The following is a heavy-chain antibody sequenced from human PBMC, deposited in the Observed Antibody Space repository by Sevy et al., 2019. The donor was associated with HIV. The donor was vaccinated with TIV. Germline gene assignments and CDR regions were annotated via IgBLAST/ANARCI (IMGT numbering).Heavy chain of an antibody. CDR1: GGSISSGDYY. V-gene: IGHV4-30-4*01. Sequence: SENLSLTCTVSGGSISSGDYYWSWIRQPPGKGLEWIGYIYYSGSTYYNPSLKSRVTISVDTSKNQFSLKLSSVTAADTAVYYCARDAYGDSVYYYYYGMDVWGQGTTVTVSS. CDR2: IYYSGST. D-gene: IGHD4-17*01. CDR3: ARDAYGDSVYYYYYGMDV. J-gene: IGHJ6*02.